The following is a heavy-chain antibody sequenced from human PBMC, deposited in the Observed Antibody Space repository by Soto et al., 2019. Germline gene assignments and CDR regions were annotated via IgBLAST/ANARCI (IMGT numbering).Heavy chain of an antibody. CDR3: AGDRASLYLVASINTDYDDLDF. Sequence: ASVKVSCKASGYTFTSYYMHWVRQAPGQGLEWMGIINPSSGSTSYAQKFQGRVTMTRDTSTSTAYMKQNSLRSEDTAVYYYAGDRASLYLVASINTDYDDLDFWGQGTTVTVSS. CDR2: INPSSGST. D-gene: IGHD4-17*01. V-gene: IGHV1-46*01. CDR1: GYTFTSYY. J-gene: IGHJ4*02.